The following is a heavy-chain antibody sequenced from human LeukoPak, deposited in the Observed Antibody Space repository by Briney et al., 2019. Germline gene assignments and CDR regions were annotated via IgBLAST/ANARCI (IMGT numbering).Heavy chain of an antibody. Sequence: SETLSLTCTVSGGSISSSSYYWSWIRQPPGKGLEWIGEINHSGSTNYNPSLKSRVTISVDTSKNQFSLKLTSVTAADTAVYFCARAVTSSSSWYKWVNWFDPWGQGILVTVSS. V-gene: IGHV4-39*07. CDR2: INHSGST. J-gene: IGHJ5*02. D-gene: IGHD6-13*01. CDR3: ARAVTSSSSWYKWVNWFDP. CDR1: GGSISSSSYY.